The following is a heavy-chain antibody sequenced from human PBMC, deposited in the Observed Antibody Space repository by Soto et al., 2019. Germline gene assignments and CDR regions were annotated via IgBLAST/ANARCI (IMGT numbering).Heavy chain of an antibody. J-gene: IGHJ4*02. V-gene: IGHV1-69*13. CDR2: IIPIFGTA. CDR1: GGTFSSYA. CDR3: ASPSIAAAGSDY. D-gene: IGHD6-13*01. Sequence: SVKVSCTASGGTFSSYAISWVRQAPGQGLEWMGGIIPIFGTANYAQKFQGRVTITADESTSTAYMELSSLRSEDTAVYYCASPSIAAAGSDYWGQGTLVTVSS.